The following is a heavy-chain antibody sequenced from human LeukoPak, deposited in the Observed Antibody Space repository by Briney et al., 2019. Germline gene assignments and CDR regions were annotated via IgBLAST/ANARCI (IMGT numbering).Heavy chain of an antibody. Sequence: GGSLRLSCAASGFTFSSYAMHWVRQAPGKVLEWVAVISYDGSNKYYADSVKGRFTISRDNSKNTLYLQMNSLRAEDTAVYYCARDSIAVAGFDYWGQGTLVTVSS. CDR2: ISYDGSNK. V-gene: IGHV3-30-3*01. J-gene: IGHJ4*02. D-gene: IGHD6-19*01. CDR3: ARDSIAVAGFDY. CDR1: GFTFSSYA.